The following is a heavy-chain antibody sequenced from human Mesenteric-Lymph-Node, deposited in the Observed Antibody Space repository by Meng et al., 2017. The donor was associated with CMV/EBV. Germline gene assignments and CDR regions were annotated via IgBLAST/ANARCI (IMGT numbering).Heavy chain of an antibody. J-gene: IGHJ4*02. Sequence: SVKVSCKLSGGTFTNYAISFLRQAPGQGLEWMGGIIPIFHTANYAQRFQGRVTITTDESTSTAYMQLSSPRSEDTAMYYCARKGPRPALDYWGQGTLVTVSS. CDR1: GGTFTNYA. CDR2: IIPIFHTA. D-gene: IGHD6-6*01. V-gene: IGHV1-69*05. CDR3: ARKGPRPALDY.